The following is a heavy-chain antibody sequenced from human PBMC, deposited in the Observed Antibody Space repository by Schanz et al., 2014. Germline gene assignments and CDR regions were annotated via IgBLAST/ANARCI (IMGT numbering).Heavy chain of an antibody. J-gene: IGHJ6*03. CDR3: ARLGTGMAVAGSVIDSYYYYMDV. CDR1: GYTFTSYF. CDR2: ITPSGGST. Sequence: QVQLVQSGAEVKKPGASLKVSCKASGYTFTSYFIHWVRQAPGQGLEWMGIITPSGGSTNYAQKLQGRVTMTRDTSTNTVYMELSSLRSEDTAVYYGARLGTGMAVAGSVIDSYYYYMDVWGEGTTXTVS. D-gene: IGHD6-19*01. V-gene: IGHV1-46*01.